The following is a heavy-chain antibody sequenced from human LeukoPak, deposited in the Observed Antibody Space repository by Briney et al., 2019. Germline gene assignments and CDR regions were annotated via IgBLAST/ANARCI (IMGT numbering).Heavy chain of an antibody. CDR2: ISGSSSYI. V-gene: IGHV3-21*01. CDR1: GFTFSSYS. Sequence: GGSLRLSCAASGFTFSSYSMNWVRQAPGKGLEWVSSISGSSSYIYYADSVKGRFTISRDNAKNSLYLQMNSLRAEDTAVYYCARDWQYCGGDCYSIDAFDIWGQGTMVTVSS. CDR3: ARDWQYCGGDCYSIDAFDI. J-gene: IGHJ3*02. D-gene: IGHD2-21*02.